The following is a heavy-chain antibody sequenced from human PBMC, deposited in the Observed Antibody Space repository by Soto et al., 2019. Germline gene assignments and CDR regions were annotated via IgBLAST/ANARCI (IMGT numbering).Heavy chain of an antibody. J-gene: IGHJ4*02. CDR1: GYTFTSYY. Sequence: ASVKDSCKASGYTFTSYYMHWVRQAPGQGLEWMGIINPSGGSTSYAQKFQGRVTMTRDTSTSTVYMELSSLRSEDTAVYYCARARIVVVTAATGKTLDYWGQGTLVTVSS. CDR3: ARARIVVVTAATGKTLDY. CDR2: INPSGGST. D-gene: IGHD2-21*02. V-gene: IGHV1-46*01.